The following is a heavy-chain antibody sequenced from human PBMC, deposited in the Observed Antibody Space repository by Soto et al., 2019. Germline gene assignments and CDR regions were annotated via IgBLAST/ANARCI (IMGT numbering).Heavy chain of an antibody. J-gene: IGHJ3*02. D-gene: IGHD3-9*01. CDR2: IYYSGST. CDR3: ARRYGGAFDI. V-gene: IGHV4-59*01. Sequence: QVQLQESGPGLVKPSETLSLTCTVSGGSISSYYWSWIRQPPGKGLELIGYIYYSGSTNYNPSLKSRVTISVDTSKNQFSLKLSSVTAADTAVYYCARRYGGAFDIWGQGTMVTVSS. CDR1: GGSISSYY.